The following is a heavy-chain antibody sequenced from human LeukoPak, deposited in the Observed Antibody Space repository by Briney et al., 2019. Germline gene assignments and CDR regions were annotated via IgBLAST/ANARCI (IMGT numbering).Heavy chain of an antibody. Sequence: GGSLRLSCAASGFTFSSYWMSWVRQAPGKGLEWVANIKQDGSEKYYVDSLKGRFIISRDNAKNSLYLQMNSLRAEDTAVYYCAKQRYGGEDYWGQGTLVTVSS. CDR2: IKQDGSEK. CDR1: GFTFSSYW. D-gene: IGHD3-16*01. J-gene: IGHJ4*02. V-gene: IGHV3-7*01. CDR3: AKQRYGGEDY.